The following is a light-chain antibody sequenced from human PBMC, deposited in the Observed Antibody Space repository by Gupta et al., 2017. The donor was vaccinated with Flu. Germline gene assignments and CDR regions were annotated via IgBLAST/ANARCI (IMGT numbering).Light chain of an antibody. CDR2: GAS. Sequence: IVLTQSPGTQSLSPGERATLSCRASQSVSSSYLAWYQQKPGQAPRLLIYGASSRATGIPDRFSGSGSGTDFTLTISRLEPEDFAVYYCQQYGSPRSSFGQGTKLEIK. CDR1: QSVSSSY. CDR3: QQYGSPRSS. V-gene: IGKV3-20*01. J-gene: IGKJ2*03.